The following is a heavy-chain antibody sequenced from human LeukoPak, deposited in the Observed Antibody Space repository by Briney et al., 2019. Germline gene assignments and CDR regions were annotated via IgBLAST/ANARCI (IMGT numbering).Heavy chain of an antibody. CDR2: TYYRSKWYN. V-gene: IGHV6-1*01. D-gene: IGHD3-16*02. CDR1: GDSVSSNSAA. J-gene: IGHJ4*02. Sequence: SQTLSLTCAISGDSVSSNSAAWNWIRQSPSRGLEWLGRTYYRSKWYNDYAVSVKSRITINPDTSKNQFSLQLNSVTPEDTAVYYCARVIYYDYVWGSYRYAPYFDYWGQGTLVTVSS. CDR3: ARVIYYDYVWGSYRYAPYFDY.